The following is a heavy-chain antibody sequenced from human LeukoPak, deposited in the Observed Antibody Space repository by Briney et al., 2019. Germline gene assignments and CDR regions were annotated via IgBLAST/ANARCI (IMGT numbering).Heavy chain of an antibody. J-gene: IGHJ6*03. CDR2: INHSGST. Sequence: SETLSLTCAVYGGSFSSYYLSWIRQPPGKGLEWMGEINHSGSTNYNPSLKSRVTISVDTSKNQFSLKLSSVTAADTAVYYCARGPGRVGVWQQLVRYYYYMDVWGKGTTVTVSS. CDR3: ARGPGRVGVWQQLVRYYYYMDV. V-gene: IGHV4-34*01. CDR1: GGSFSSYY. D-gene: IGHD6-13*01.